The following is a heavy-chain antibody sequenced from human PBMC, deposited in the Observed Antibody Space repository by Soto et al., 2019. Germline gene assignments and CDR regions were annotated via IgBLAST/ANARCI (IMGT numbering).Heavy chain of an antibody. J-gene: IGHJ4*02. V-gene: IGHV3-53*02. CDR3: AREAISSDYFDY. Sequence: EVQLVETGGGLIQPGGSLRLSCAASGFTVSSNYMSWVRQAPGQGLEWVSFIYSGGRTYYADSVKGRFTISGDNSKNTLYLQMSSLRAEDTAVYYCAREAISSDYFDYWGQGTLVIVSS. CDR2: IYSGGRT. D-gene: IGHD3-22*01. CDR1: GFTVSSNY.